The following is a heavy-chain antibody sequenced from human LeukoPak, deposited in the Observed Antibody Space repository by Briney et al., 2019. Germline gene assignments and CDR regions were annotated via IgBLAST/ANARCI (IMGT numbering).Heavy chain of an antibody. Sequence: SETLSLTCTVSGYSISSGYYWGWIRQPPGKGLEWIGSIYHSGSTYYNPSLKSRVTISVDTSKNRFSLKLSSVTAADTAVYYCARGHGSAMSDYWGQGTLVTVSS. CDR2: IYHSGST. J-gene: IGHJ4*02. V-gene: IGHV4-38-2*02. CDR1: GYSISSGYY. CDR3: ARGHGSAMSDY. D-gene: IGHD2-2*01.